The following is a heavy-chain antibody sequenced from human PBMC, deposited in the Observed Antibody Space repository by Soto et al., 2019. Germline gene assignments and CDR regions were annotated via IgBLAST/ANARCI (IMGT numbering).Heavy chain of an antibody. D-gene: IGHD3-22*01. Sequence: QVQLVQSGAEVTKPGASVKVSCKASGYTFTSYYMHWVRQAPGQGLEWMGLINPSGGSTSYAQKFQGRVTMTRDTSTSTVYMELSSLRSEDTAVYYCVRERGNYDSSGYSKLRLEYWGQGTLVTVSS. CDR2: INPSGGST. V-gene: IGHV1-46*01. CDR3: VRERGNYDSSGYSKLRLEY. J-gene: IGHJ4*02. CDR1: GYTFTSYY.